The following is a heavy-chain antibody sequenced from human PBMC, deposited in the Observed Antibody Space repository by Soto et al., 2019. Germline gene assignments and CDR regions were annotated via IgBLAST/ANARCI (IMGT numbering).Heavy chain of an antibody. Sequence: QPGGSLRLSCAASGFTFSNYAMGWVRQAPGKGLEWVSTISGSGGSTYYADSVRGRFTISRDNFKTTMSLQMNSLRAEDTAVYYCAKAEFPDFWGQGTLVTVSS. CDR1: GFTFSNYA. J-gene: IGHJ4*02. D-gene: IGHD2-21*01. CDR3: AKAEFPDF. V-gene: IGHV3-23*01. CDR2: ISGSGGST.